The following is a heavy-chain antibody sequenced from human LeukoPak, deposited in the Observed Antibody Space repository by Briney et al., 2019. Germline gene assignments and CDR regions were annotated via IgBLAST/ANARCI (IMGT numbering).Heavy chain of an antibody. J-gene: IGHJ3*02. CDR2: IGTAGDT. CDR1: GFTFSSYD. Sequence: GGSLRLSCATSGFTFSSYDMHWVRQATGKGLEWVSAIGTAGDTYYPGSVKGRFTISRDNSKNTLYLQMNSLRAEDTAVYYCAKDPSYYDSSGYYYSAFDIWGQGTMVTVSS. CDR3: AKDPSYYDSSGYYYSAFDI. D-gene: IGHD3-22*01. V-gene: IGHV3-13*01.